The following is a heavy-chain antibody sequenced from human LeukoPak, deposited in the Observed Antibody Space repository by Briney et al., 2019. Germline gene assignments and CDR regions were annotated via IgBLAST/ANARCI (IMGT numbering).Heavy chain of an antibody. D-gene: IGHD5-18*01. V-gene: IGHV3-23*01. CDR1: GFTFSIYS. CDR2: ISGSGGST. J-gene: IGHJ3*02. CDR3: AKDISRYSYGWDDAFDI. Sequence: GGSLRLSCAASGFTFSIYSMSWVRHAPGKGLEWVSAISGSGGSTYYADSVTGRFTLSRDNSKNTLYLQMNSLRAEDTAVYYCAKDISRYSYGWDDAFDIWGQGTMVTVSS.